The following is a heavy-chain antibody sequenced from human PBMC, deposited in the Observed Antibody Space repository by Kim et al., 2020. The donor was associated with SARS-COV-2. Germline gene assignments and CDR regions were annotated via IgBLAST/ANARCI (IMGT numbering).Heavy chain of an antibody. Sequence: SETLSLTCTVSSGSISSRTYYWGWIRQPPGKGLEWIGTIDNTGSTYYNPSLKSRLTIFVDTTKNQFSLKLRSVTTADTAVYYCARHSNRVMRAFGIWGQETMVTVSS. CDR3: ARHSNRVMRAFGI. D-gene: IGHD2-21*01. J-gene: IGHJ3*02. CDR2: IDNTGST. CDR1: SGSISSRTYY. V-gene: IGHV4-39*01.